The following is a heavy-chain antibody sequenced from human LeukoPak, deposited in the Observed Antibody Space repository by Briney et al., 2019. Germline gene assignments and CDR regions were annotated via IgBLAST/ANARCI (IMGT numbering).Heavy chain of an antibody. CDR2: IYTSGST. D-gene: IGHD6-19*01. CDR3: ARDRAVAGNDYFDY. Sequence: PSETLSLTCTVSGLSISSYFWSWIEQPAGKGLEGIGRIYTSGSTNYNPSLKSRVTMSVDTSKNQFSLKLSSVTAADTAVYYCARDRAVAGNDYFDYWGQGTLVTVSS. CDR1: GLSISSYF. V-gene: IGHV4-4*07. J-gene: IGHJ4*02.